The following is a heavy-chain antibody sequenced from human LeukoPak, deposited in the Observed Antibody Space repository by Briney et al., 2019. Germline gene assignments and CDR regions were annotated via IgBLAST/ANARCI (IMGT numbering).Heavy chain of an antibody. CDR3: ASGIAVAANWFDP. Sequence: GGSLRLSCAASGFTFSSYEMNWVRQALGKGLEWVSYISSSGSTIYYADSVKGRFTISRDNAKNSLYLQMNSLRAEDTAVYYCASGIAVAANWFDPWGQGTLVTVSS. D-gene: IGHD6-19*01. J-gene: IGHJ5*02. V-gene: IGHV3-48*03. CDR1: GFTFSSYE. CDR2: ISSSGSTI.